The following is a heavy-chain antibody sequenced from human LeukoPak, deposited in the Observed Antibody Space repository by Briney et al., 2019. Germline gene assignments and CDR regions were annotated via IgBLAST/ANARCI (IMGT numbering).Heavy chain of an antibody. V-gene: IGHV4-59*12. CDR2: IYHSGST. CDR3: ARYSSEEPYHFDY. D-gene: IGHD4-11*01. CDR1: GGSISSYY. J-gene: IGHJ4*02. Sequence: SETLSLTCTVSGGSISSYYWCWIRQPPGKGLEWIGYIYHSGSTIYNPSLKSRVAISVDTSKNQFSLKLSSVTAADTAVYYCARYSSEEPYHFDYWGQGTLVTVSS.